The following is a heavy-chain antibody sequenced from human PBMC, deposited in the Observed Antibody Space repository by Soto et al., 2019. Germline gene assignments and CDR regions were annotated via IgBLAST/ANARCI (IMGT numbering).Heavy chain of an antibody. CDR2: IYTSGST. V-gene: IGHV4-4*07. CDR1: GGSISSYY. CDR3: ATEIPPFTIFGVADSNWFDP. J-gene: IGHJ5*02. Sequence: SETLSLTCTVSGGSISSYYWGWIRQPAGKGLEWIGRIYTSGSTNYNPSLKSRVTMSVDTSKNQFSLKLSSVTAADKALYYRATEIPPFTIFGVADSNWFDPWGQGTLVTVSA. D-gene: IGHD3-3*01.